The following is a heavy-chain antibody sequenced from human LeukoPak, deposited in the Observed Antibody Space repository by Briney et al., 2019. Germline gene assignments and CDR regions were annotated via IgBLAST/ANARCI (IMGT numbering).Heavy chain of an antibody. D-gene: IGHD6-13*01. Sequence: PGGSLRLSCAASGFTFSNSCMSWVRQAPGKGLEWVCRINSKTDTGTTDYAATVQGRITISRDDSKNTLYLQMNSLKTDYTAVYYCTTLAAGIAAASDYWGQGTLVTVSS. CDR2: INSKTDTGTT. J-gene: IGHJ4*02. CDR1: GFTFSNSC. V-gene: IGHV3-15*01. CDR3: TTLAAGIAAASDY.